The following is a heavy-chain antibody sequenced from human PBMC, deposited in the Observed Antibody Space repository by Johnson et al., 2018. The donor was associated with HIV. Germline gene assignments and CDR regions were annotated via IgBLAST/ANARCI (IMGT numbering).Heavy chain of an antibody. CDR1: GFTFSSYA. Sequence: QVQLVESGGGVVQPGRSLRLSCAASGFTFSSYAMHWVRQAPGKGLEWVAVISYDGSNQYCADSVTGRFTISRDNSNKTVYLQMNSRGPEDTAVYYCAKPPSMGADAFDIWGQGTMVTVSS. J-gene: IGHJ3*02. D-gene: IGHD3-16*01. CDR2: ISYDGSNQ. V-gene: IGHV3-30*18. CDR3: AKPPSMGADAFDI.